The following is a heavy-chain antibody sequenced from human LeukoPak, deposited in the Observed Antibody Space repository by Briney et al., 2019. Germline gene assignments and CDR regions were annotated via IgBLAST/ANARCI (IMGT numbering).Heavy chain of an antibody. V-gene: IGHV1-8*01. Sequence: ASVKVSCKASGYTFTSYDINWVRQATGQGLEWMGWMNPNSGSTGYAQKFQGRVTMTRNTSISTAYMELSSLRSEDTAVYYCARGYRGSTPFDYWGQGTLVTVSS. J-gene: IGHJ4*02. CDR3: ARGYRGSTPFDY. CDR2: MNPNSGST. D-gene: IGHD1-26*01. CDR1: GYTFTSYD.